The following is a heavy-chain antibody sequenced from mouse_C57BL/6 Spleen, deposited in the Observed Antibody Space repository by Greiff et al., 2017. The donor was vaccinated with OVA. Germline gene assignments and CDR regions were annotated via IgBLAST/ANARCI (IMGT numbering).Heavy chain of an antibody. CDR1: GFTFSDYG. CDR3: ARSPPYDACAKDY. CDR2: ISSGSSTI. V-gene: IGHV5-17*01. Sequence: EVQLMESGGGLVKPGGSLKLSCAASGFTFSDYGMHWVRQAPEKGLEWVAYISSGSSTIYYADTVKGRFTISRDNAKNTLFLQMTSLRSEDTAMYYCARSPPYDACAKDYWGQGTSVTVSS. D-gene: IGHD2-3*01. J-gene: IGHJ4*01.